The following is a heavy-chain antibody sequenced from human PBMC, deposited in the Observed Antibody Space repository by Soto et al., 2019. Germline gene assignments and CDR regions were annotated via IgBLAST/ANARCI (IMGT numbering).Heavy chain of an antibody. CDR1: GGTFSSYA. V-gene: IGHV1-69*13. D-gene: IGHD6-13*01. Sequence: EASVKVSCKASGGTFSSYAISRVRQAPGQGLEWMGGIIPIFGTANYAQKFQGRVTITADESTSTAYMELSSVTAADAAMYYCAKTSRASAAAEIHFYYYGMDVWGQETTVTVSS. CDR2: IIPIFGTA. J-gene: IGHJ6*02. CDR3: AKTSRASAAAEIHFYYYGMDV.